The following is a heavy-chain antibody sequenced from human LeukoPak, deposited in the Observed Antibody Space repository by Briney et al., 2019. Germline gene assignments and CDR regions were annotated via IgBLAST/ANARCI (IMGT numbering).Heavy chain of an antibody. V-gene: IGHV3-74*01. Sequence: AGSLRLSCAASRFTFSSYWMHWVRQAPGKGLVWVSRTNSDGRNTRHAHSGKGRFTISTDNAKHTLYLQRNSLKDTDTAVDYCASGDYYFDYWGQGTLVTVSS. CDR2: TNSDGRNT. CDR3: ASGDYYFDY. D-gene: IGHD3-3*01. CDR1: RFTFSSYW. J-gene: IGHJ4*02.